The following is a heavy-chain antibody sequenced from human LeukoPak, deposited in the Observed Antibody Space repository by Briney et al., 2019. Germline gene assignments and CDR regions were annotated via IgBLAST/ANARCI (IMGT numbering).Heavy chain of an antibody. D-gene: IGHD2-2*01. Sequence: GRSLRLSCAASGFTFSSYGMHWVRQAPGKGLEWVAVISYDGSNKYYADSVKGRFTISRDNSKNTLYLQMNSLRAEDTAVYYCAKDPRLLGYCSSTSCYPFDYWGQGTLVTVSS. CDR1: GFTFSSYG. V-gene: IGHV3-30*18. J-gene: IGHJ4*02. CDR2: ISYDGSNK. CDR3: AKDPRLLGYCSSTSCYPFDY.